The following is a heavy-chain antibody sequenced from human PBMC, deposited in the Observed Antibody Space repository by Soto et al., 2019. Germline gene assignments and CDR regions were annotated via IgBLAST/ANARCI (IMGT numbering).Heavy chain of an antibody. CDR1: GYSFTSYW. Sequence: GESLKISCKGSGYSFTSYWIGWVRQMPGKGLEWMGIIYPGDSDTRYSPSFQGQVTISADKSISTAYLQWSSLKASDTAMYYCATGYCSGGSCYHDSYDAFDIWGQGTMVTVSS. CDR3: ATGYCSGGSCYHDSYDAFDI. CDR2: IYPGDSDT. J-gene: IGHJ3*02. D-gene: IGHD2-15*01. V-gene: IGHV5-51*01.